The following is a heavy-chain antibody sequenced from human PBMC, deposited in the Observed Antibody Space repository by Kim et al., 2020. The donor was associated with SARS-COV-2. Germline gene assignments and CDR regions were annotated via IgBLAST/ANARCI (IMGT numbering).Heavy chain of an antibody. J-gene: IGHJ4*02. CDR1: GGSISSGGYY. V-gene: IGHV4-31*03. CDR2: IYYSGST. D-gene: IGHD3-22*01. Sequence: SETLSLTCTVSGGSISSGGYYWSWIRQHPGKGLEWIGYIYYSGSTYYNPSLKSRVTISVDTSKNQFSLKLSSVTAADTAVYYCARGQGLMTIMVVVVGAFDYWGQGTLVTVSS. CDR3: ARGQGLMTIMVVVVGAFDY.